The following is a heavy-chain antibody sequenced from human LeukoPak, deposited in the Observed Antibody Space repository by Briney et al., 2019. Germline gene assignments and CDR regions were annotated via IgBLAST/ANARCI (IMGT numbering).Heavy chain of an antibody. CDR3: ARGPAAMGFYYFDY. Sequence: GRSLRLSCAASGFTLSSYAMHWVRQAPGKGLEWVAVISYDGSNKYYADSVKGRFTISRDNSKNTVYLQMNSLRAEDTAVYYCARGPAAMGFYYFDYWGQGTLVTVSS. CDR2: ISYDGSNK. D-gene: IGHD2-2*01. CDR1: GFTLSSYA. V-gene: IGHV3-30-3*01. J-gene: IGHJ4*02.